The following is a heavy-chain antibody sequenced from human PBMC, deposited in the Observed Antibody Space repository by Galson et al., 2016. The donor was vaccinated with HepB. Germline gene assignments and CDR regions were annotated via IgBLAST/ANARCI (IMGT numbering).Heavy chain of an antibody. Sequence: SLRLSCAASGFTFSRHWMHWVRQAPGKGLVWVSRINSDGSSTTYADSVKGRFTISRDNSKNTLYLQMNSLRAEDTAVYYCARFIASPWNDYYYYGMDVWGKGTTVTVSS. CDR3: ARFIASPWNDYYYYGMDV. V-gene: IGHV3-74*01. CDR2: INSDGSST. J-gene: IGHJ6*04. D-gene: IGHD1-1*01. CDR1: GFTFSRHW.